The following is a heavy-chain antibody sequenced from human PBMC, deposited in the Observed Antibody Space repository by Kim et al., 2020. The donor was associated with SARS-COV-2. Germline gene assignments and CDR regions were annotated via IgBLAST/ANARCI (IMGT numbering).Heavy chain of an antibody. D-gene: IGHD6-13*01. J-gene: IGHJ4*02. CDR2: IYTSGST. CDR1: GGSISSGSYY. Sequence: SETLSLTCTVSGGSISSGSYYWSWIRQPAGKGLEWIGRIYTSGSTNYNPSLKSRVTISVDTSKNQFSLKLSSVTAADTAVYYCAREGVAAAGPTTDYWGQGTLVTVSS. V-gene: IGHV4-61*02. CDR3: AREGVAAAGPTTDY.